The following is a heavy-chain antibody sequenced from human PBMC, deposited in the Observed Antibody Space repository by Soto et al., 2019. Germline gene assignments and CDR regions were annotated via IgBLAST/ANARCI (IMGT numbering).Heavy chain of an antibody. CDR3: ARDPGGCDSTSCYNLHYFDY. CDR1: GYTFTGYY. J-gene: IGHJ4*02. D-gene: IGHD2-2*02. CDR2: INPNSGGT. Sequence: ASVKVSCKTSGYTFTGYYFHWVRQAPGQGLEWMGWINPNSGGTNYAQKFQGRVTMTRDTSITTAYMELSRLRSDDAAVYYCARDPGGCDSTSCYNLHYFDYWGQGTLVTVS. V-gene: IGHV1-2*02.